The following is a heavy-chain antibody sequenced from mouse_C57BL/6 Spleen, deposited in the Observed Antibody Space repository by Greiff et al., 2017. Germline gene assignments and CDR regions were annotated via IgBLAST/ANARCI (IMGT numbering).Heavy chain of an antibody. V-gene: IGHV1-59*01. CDR2: IDPSDSYT. CDR1: GYNFTSYW. CDR3: ARYYYGMDY. Sequence: QVQLQQPGAELVRPGTSVKLSCKASGYNFTSYWMHWVKQRPGQGLEWIGVIDPSDSYTNYNQKFKGKATLTVDTSSSTAYMQLSSLTSEDSAVYYCARYYYGMDYWGQGTSVTVSS. J-gene: IGHJ4*01.